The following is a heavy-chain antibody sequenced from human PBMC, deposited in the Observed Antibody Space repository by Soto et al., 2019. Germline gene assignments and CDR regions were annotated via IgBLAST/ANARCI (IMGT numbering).Heavy chain of an antibody. Sequence: QVRLVQSGAEVKKPGSSVKVSCKAAGGTFSTYAFSWVRQAPGQGLEWMGGIIPVFGVTTYAQKFQGRVAIIADESTTTVSMEVTSLKSEDTAVYYCARDEGYSGTFYAGFDSWGQGALISVSS. V-gene: IGHV1-69*01. J-gene: IGHJ4*02. CDR1: GGTFSTYA. CDR2: IIPVFGVT. D-gene: IGHD1-26*01. CDR3: ARDEGYSGTFYAGFDS.